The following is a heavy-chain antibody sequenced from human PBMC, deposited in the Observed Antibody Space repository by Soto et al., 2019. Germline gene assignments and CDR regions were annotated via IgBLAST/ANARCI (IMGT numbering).Heavy chain of an antibody. J-gene: IGHJ4*02. V-gene: IGHV4-4*02. CDR2: IYHGGNT. CDR1: GGSISSSNW. D-gene: IGHD5-12*01. Sequence: QVQLQESGPGLVKPSGTLSLTCAVSGGSISSSNWWSWVRQPPGKGLEWIGDIYHGGNTNYHPSLKRRVXTXVXXAKNQFSQTLPSVTAAATAVYYCAKDQVAGTYFDYWGQGTLVTVSS. CDR3: AKDQVAGTYFDY.